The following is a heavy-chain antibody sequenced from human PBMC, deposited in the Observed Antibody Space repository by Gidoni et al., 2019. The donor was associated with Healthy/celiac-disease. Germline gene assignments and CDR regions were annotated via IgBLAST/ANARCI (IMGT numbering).Heavy chain of an antibody. D-gene: IGHD6-19*01. CDR2: IFSNDEK. V-gene: IGHV2-26*01. CDR3: ARTRYSSGWYPSGFYYYYYMDV. J-gene: IGHJ6*03. Sequence: RQPPGKALEWLAHIFSNDEKSYSTSLKSRLTISKDTSKSQVVLTMTNMDPVDTATYYCARTRYSSGWYPSGFYYYYYMDVWGKGTTVTVSS.